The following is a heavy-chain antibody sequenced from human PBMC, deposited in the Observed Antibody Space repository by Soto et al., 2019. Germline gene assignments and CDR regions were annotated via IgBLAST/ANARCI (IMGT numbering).Heavy chain of an antibody. V-gene: IGHV5-51*01. Sequence: GESLKISCKGSGYSFSSHWIGWVRQMPGKGLDWMGIIYPGDSGTRYSPSFLGQVTISADKSINTAYLQWSSLKASDTAMYYCARQGNGAEGFDFWGQGALVTVS. CDR2: IYPGDSGT. J-gene: IGHJ4*02. D-gene: IGHD4-17*01. CDR1: GYSFSSHW. CDR3: ARQGNGAEGFDF.